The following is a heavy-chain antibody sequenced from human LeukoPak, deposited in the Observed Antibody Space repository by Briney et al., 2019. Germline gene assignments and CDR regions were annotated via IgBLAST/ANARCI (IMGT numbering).Heavy chain of an antibody. CDR1: GGTFSSYA. CDR3: ALRGVPAAIDY. D-gene: IGHD2-2*01. Sequence: SVKVSCKASGGTFSSYAISWVRQAPGQGLEWMGGIIPIFGTANYAQKFQGRVTITADDSTSTAYMELSSLRSEDTAVYYCALRGVPAAIDYWGQGTLVTVSS. CDR2: IIPIFGTA. V-gene: IGHV1-69*13. J-gene: IGHJ4*02.